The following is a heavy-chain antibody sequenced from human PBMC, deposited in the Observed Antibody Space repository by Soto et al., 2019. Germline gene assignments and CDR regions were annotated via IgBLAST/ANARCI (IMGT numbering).Heavy chain of an antibody. J-gene: IGHJ4*02. CDR3: TRSSSTVTTLDY. Sequence: SEALSLTCAVSGGSISSGGYSWSWIRQPPGKGLEWVGYIYHSGSTYYNPSLKSRVTISIDRSRNQFSLKLSSVTAADTAVYYCTRSSSTVTTLDYWGQGTLVTVSS. D-gene: IGHD2-2*01. CDR2: IYHSGST. V-gene: IGHV4-30-2*01. CDR1: GGSISSGGYS.